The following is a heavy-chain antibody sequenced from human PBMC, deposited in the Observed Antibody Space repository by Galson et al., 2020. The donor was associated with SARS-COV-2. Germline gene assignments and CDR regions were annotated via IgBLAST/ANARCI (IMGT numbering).Heavy chain of an antibody. CDR2: ISSASSAM. J-gene: IGHJ6*02. V-gene: IGHV3-48*04. Sequence: GDSLKISCVASGFTFNTYSMHWVRQAPGKGLEWVSFISSASSAMYYADSVKGRFSISRDNAKNSLYLQMNSLRAEDTAVYYCARDKRGMDVWGQGTTVTVSS. CDR3: ARDKRGMDV. CDR1: GFTFNTYS.